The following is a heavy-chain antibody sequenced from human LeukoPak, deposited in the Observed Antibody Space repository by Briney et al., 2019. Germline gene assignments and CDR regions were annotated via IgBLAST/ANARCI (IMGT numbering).Heavy chain of an antibody. CDR2: IIPISATV. D-gene: IGHD1-26*01. V-gene: IGHV1-69*13. CDR3: ARIVLGAFNWFDP. J-gene: IGHJ5*02. CDR1: GGTFSSYA. Sequence: SVKVSCKTSGGTFSSYAIHWVRRAPGQGLEWMGGIIPISATVNYAQKFQGRVAITADGSTTTAYMELSSLRSDDTAVYFCARIVLGAFNWFDPWGQGTLVTVSS.